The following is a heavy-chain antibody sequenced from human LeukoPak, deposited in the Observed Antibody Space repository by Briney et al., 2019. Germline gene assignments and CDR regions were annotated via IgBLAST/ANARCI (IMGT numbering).Heavy chain of an antibody. Sequence: PSQTLSLTCTVSGGSISSGGYYWSWIRQHPGKGLEWIGYIYYSGSTYYNPSLKSRITISVDTSKNQFSMKLSSVTAADTAVYYCARASEYCSSTSCYNWFDPWGQGTLVTVSS. CDR3: ARASEYCSSTSCYNWFDP. CDR2: IYYSGST. V-gene: IGHV4-31*03. CDR1: GGSISSGGYY. D-gene: IGHD2-2*01. J-gene: IGHJ5*02.